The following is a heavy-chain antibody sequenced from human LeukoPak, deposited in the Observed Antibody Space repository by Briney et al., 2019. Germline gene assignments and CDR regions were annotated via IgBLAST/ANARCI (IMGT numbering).Heavy chain of an antibody. D-gene: IGHD3-10*01. V-gene: IGHV4-59*08. Sequence: SETLSLTCTVSGGSISSYYWSWIRQPPGKGLEWIGYIYYSGSTNYNPSLKSRVTISVDTSKNQFSLKLSSVPAADTAVYYWARHLKILWFGELLSHSSFDFWGQGTLVTVSS. J-gene: IGHJ4*01. CDR3: ARHLKILWFGELLSHSSFDF. CDR1: GGSISSYY. CDR2: IYYSGST.